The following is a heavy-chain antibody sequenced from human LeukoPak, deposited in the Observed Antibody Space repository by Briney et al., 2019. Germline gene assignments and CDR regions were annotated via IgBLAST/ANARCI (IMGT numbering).Heavy chain of an antibody. CDR1: GGSISSSSYY. D-gene: IGHD2-21*01. V-gene: IGHV4-39*07. J-gene: IGHJ4*02. Sequence: PSETLSLTCTVSGGSISSSSYYWGWIRQPPGKGLEWIGSIYYSGSTYYNPSLKSRVTISVDTSKNQFSLKLSSVTAADTAVYYCARDRYSLTLPDYWGQGTLVTVSS. CDR2: IYYSGST. CDR3: ARDRYSLTLPDY.